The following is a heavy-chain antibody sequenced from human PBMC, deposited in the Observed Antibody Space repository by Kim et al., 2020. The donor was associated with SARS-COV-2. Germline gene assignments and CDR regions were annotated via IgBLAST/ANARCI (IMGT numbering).Heavy chain of an antibody. CDR3: AKDRGGYCDTTSWYLDWYFDL. J-gene: IGHJ2*01. D-gene: IGHD2-2*01. CDR1: GFSFTNYG. V-gene: IGHV3-33*06. Sequence: GGSLRLSCAASGFSFTNYGMHWVRQAPGKGLEWVAVIWYDGSDKNYVDSVKGRFTISRDNSKNTLYLQMNSLSAEDTAVYYCAKDRGGYCDTTSWYLDWYFDLWGRGTLVTVSS. CDR2: IWYDGSDK.